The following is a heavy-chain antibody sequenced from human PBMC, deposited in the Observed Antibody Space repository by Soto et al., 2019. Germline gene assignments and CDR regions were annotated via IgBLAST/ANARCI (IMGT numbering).Heavy chain of an antibody. V-gene: IGHV3-64*02. CDR3: ARGYCSSTTGCYNGLDV. D-gene: IGHD2-2*01. Sequence: EVQLVQSGEGLVQPGGSLRLSCAGSGFTFSSYALHWVRQAPGKGFEYVSAISSDGATTYYAESVTGRFTISREDSKNTVYLQMGSLRVEDMAVYYCARGYCSSTTGCYNGLDVWGQGTTVTVSS. CDR2: ISSDGATT. J-gene: IGHJ6*02. CDR1: GFTFSSYA.